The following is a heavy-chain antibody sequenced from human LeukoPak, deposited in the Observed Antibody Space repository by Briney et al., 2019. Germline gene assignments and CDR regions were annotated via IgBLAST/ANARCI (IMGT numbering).Heavy chain of an antibody. V-gene: IGHV4-39*01. CDR2: IYTHGTT. J-gene: IGHJ4*02. Sequence: SETLSLTCNVSGGSISNRAYYWAWIRQPPGKGLEWIGRIYTHGTTSYNPALKSRVTISIDTSKNQFSLKLSPVTAADTAVYYCATAPLGKYFFDYWGQGTLVPVSS. CDR3: ATAPLGKYFFDY. CDR1: GGSISNRAYY.